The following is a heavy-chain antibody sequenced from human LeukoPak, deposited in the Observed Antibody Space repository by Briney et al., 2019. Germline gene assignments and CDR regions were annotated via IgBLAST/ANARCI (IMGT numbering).Heavy chain of an antibody. CDR3: ARFSKDTITMID. CDR1: GFTFSSYS. V-gene: IGHV3-21*01. D-gene: IGHD3-22*01. CDR2: ISSSSYI. Sequence: GSLRLSCAASGFTFSSYSMKWVRQAPGKGLEWVSSISSSSYIYYADSVKGRFAISRDNAKNSLYLQMNSLRAEDTAVYYCARFSKDTITMIDWGQGTLVTVSS. J-gene: IGHJ4*02.